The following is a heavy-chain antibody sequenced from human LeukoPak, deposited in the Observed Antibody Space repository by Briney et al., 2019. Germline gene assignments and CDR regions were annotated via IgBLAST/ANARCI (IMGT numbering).Heavy chain of an antibody. CDR1: GGSISSYY. CDR2: IYYSGST. CDR3: ARSWSIAAAGLDY. J-gene: IGHJ4*02. Sequence: SETLPLTCTVSGGSISSYYWSWIRQPPGKGLEWIGYIYYSGSTNYNPSLKSRVTISVDTSKNQFSLKLSSVTAADTAVYYCARSWSIAAAGLDYWGQGTLVTVSS. D-gene: IGHD6-13*01. V-gene: IGHV4-59*01.